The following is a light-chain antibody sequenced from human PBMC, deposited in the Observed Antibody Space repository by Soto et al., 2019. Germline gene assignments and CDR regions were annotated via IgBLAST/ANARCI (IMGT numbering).Light chain of an antibody. CDR2: KTS. J-gene: IGKJ2*01. V-gene: IGKV1-5*03. Sequence: DIQMTQSPSTLSASVGDRVTITCLARQNIVNWLAWYQQKPGKAPNLLIYKTSTLQRGVPSRFSGSGSGTEFTLTISSLQPDDFATYYCQQYDSHPMYTFGQGTKVDIK. CDR1: QNIVNW. CDR3: QQYDSHPMYT.